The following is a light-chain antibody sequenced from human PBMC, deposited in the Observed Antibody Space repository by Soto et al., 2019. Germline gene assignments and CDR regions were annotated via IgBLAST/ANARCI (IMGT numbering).Light chain of an antibody. CDR3: QQYGSSPWT. CDR2: GAS. V-gene: IGKV3-20*01. J-gene: IGKJ1*01. Sequence: EIVLTQSPGPLSLSPGERATLSCRASQSVSSSYLAWYQQKPGQAPRPLIYGASSRAIGIPDRFSGSGSGTEFALTISRLEPEDFAVYYCQQYGSSPWTFGQGTKVEIK. CDR1: QSVSSSY.